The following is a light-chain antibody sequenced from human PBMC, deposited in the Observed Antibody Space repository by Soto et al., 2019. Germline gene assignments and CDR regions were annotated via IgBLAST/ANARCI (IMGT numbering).Light chain of an antibody. CDR2: AAS. CDR1: QSISSY. Sequence: DIQMTQSPSSLSASVGDRVTITCRASQSISSYLNWYQQKPGKAPKLLIYAASSLQSGVPSRFSGSGSGTEFTLTISSLQPEDFATYYCQQRYSTPPTFGQGTKLEIK. CDR3: QQRYSTPPT. V-gene: IGKV1-39*01. J-gene: IGKJ2*01.